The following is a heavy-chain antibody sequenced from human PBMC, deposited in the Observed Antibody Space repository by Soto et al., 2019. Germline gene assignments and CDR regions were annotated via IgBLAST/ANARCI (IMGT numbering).Heavy chain of an antibody. V-gene: IGHV3-53*01. J-gene: IGHJ6*02. CDR2: IYSGGST. D-gene: IGHD3-10*01. Sequence: AGGSLRLSCAASGFTVSSNYMSWVRQAPGKGLEWVSVIYSGGSTYYADSVKGRFTISRDNSKNTLYLQMNSLRAEDTAVYYCAREEGTMVRGTYYYYGMDVWGQGTTVTVSS. CDR1: GFTVSSNY. CDR3: AREEGTMVRGTYYYYGMDV.